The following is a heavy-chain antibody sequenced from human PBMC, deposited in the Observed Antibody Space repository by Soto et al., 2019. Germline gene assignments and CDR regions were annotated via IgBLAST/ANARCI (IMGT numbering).Heavy chain of an antibody. CDR3: ARNYDILTGYSAYYYYGMDV. CDR1: GGTFSGYA. CDR2: IIPIFGTA. D-gene: IGHD3-9*01. V-gene: IGHV1-69*13. Sequence: ASVKVSCKASGGTFSGYAISWVRQAPGQGLEWMGGIIPIFGTANYAQKFQGRVTITADESTSTAYMELSSLRSEDTAVYYCARNYDILTGYSAYYYYGMDVWGQGTTVTVSS. J-gene: IGHJ6*02.